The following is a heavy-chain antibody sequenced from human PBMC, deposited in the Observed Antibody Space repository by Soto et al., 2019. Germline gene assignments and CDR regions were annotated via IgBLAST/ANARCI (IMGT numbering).Heavy chain of an antibody. Sequence: EAQLVESGGGLVQPGGSLRLSCAASGFTFTDYWIHWVRQAPGKGLVWVSRISSDGTGTTYADSVKGRFAISRDNAKNTVYLQMNSLRAEDAAVYFCARVKLPRYRYYYGMDVWGQGTVVTVSS. D-gene: IGHD2-15*01. CDR2: ISSDGTGT. CDR1: GFTFTDYW. J-gene: IGHJ6*02. V-gene: IGHV3-74*01. CDR3: ARVKLPRYRYYYGMDV.